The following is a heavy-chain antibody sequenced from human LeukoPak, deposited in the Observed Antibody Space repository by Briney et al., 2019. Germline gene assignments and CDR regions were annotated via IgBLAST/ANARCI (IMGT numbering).Heavy chain of an antibody. J-gene: IGHJ4*02. CDR1: GGSFSGYY. Sequence: PSETLSLTCAVYGGSFSGYYWSWIRQPPGKGLEWIGEINHSVSTNYNPSLKSRFTISVDTSKNQLSLKLSSVTAADTAEYYCARGRYDFWSGYSYYFDYWGQGTLVTVSS. D-gene: IGHD3-3*01. CDR3: ARGRYDFWSGYSYYFDY. CDR2: INHSVST. V-gene: IGHV4-34*01.